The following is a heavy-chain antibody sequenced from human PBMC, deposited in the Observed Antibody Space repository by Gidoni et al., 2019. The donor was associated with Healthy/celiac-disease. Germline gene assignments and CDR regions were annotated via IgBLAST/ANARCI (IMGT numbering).Heavy chain of an antibody. V-gene: IGHV3-53*01. J-gene: IGHJ6*02. CDR2: IYGGGST. CDR3: ARTPSRYCSGGSCYDYYGMDV. D-gene: IGHD2-15*01. Sequence: EVQLVESGGGLIQPGGSLSLSWAASGFPVVGNYLSWVRQAPGKGLDGVSFIYGGGSTYYADSVKGRFTISRDNSKNTLYLQMNSLRAEDTAVYYCARTPSRYCSGGSCYDYYGMDVWGQGTTVTVSS. CDR1: GFPVVGNY.